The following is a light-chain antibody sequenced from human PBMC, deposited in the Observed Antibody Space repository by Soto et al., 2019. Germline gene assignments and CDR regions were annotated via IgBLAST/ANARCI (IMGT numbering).Light chain of an antibody. V-gene: IGKV3-15*01. J-gene: IGKJ4*01. CDR1: RSVSTN. CDR2: GAS. CDR3: QQYDKTVPPVT. Sequence: DIILTQSPAIVSVSPGERPTLSCRASRSVSTNLAWYQHKHGQAPRLLIYGASTRVTDIPPRFSGSGSGTEFTLTINYLKSEDFGVYYCQQYDKTVPPVTFGGGTKVEI.